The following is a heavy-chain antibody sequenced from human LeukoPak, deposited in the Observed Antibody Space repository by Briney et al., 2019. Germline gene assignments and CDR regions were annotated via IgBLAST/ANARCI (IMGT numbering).Heavy chain of an antibody. CDR2: INHSGST. CDR1: GGSFSGHY. J-gene: IGHJ4*02. V-gene: IGHV4-34*01. CDR3: ARERRYCSSTSCSSPPLDY. D-gene: IGHD2-2*01. Sequence: ETLSLTCAVYGGSFSGHYWSWIRQPPGKGLEWIGEINHSGSTNYNPSLKSRVTISVDTSKNQFSLKLSSVTAADTAVYYCARERRYCSSTSCSSPPLDYWGQGTLVTVSS.